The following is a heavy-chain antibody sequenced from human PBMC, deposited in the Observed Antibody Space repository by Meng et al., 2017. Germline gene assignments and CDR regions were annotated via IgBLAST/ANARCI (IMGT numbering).Heavy chain of an antibody. CDR2: IYSGGST. D-gene: IGHD6-6*01. J-gene: IGHJ5*02. V-gene: IGHV3-66*02. CDR3: ARESMYNWFDP. CDR1: GFTVSSNY. Sequence: VQWVESGGGLVQPGGSLRLSCAASGFTVSSNYMSWVRQAPGKGLEWVSVIYSGGSTYYADSVKGRFTISRDNSKNTLYLQMNSLRAEDTAVYYCARESMYNWFDPWGQGTLVTVSS.